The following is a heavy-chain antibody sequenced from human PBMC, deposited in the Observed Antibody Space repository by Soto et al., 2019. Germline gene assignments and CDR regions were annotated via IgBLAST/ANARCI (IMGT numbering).Heavy chain of an antibody. CDR1: GFTFRTYA. CDR3: ARTDSGYYFYGMEV. Sequence: GGSLRLSCAASGFTFRTYAMHWVRQAPGKGLEWMAVISYDGSSKTYAASVQGRFTISRDNSENTLYLQMNSLRPEDTAVYYYARTDSGYYFYGMEVWGQGTTVTVFS. CDR2: ISYDGSSK. D-gene: IGHD2-15*01. V-gene: IGHV3-30-3*01. J-gene: IGHJ6*02.